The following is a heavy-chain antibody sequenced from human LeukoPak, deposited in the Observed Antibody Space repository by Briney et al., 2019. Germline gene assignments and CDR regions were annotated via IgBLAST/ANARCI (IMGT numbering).Heavy chain of an antibody. Sequence: GGSLRLSCAPSGFTFSSYATSWVRHAPENGLDWVSAISGSGGSTYYADSVKGRFTISRDNSKNTLYLQMNSLRAEDTAVYYCAKAGAIIYYYYMDVWGKGTTVTVSS. D-gene: IGHD2-21*01. J-gene: IGHJ6*03. CDR1: GFTFSSYA. V-gene: IGHV3-23*01. CDR2: ISGSGGST. CDR3: AKAGAIIYYYYMDV.